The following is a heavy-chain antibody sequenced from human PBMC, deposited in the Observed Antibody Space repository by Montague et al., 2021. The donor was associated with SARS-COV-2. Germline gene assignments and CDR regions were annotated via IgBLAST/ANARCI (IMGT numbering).Heavy chain of an antibody. Sequence: SETLSLTCTVSGGSISSYHHYWGWIRQPPGKGLEWIGAMYYSGSTWLNPSLKSRVTISVDTSKNQLSLNPRSVTAADTAVYFCGRVILSATSNPFGCWGPGTLVTVSS. J-gene: IGHJ4*02. D-gene: IGHD2-15*01. CDR1: GGSISSYHHY. V-gene: IGHV4-39*07. CDR3: GRVILSATSNPFGC. CDR2: MYYSGST.